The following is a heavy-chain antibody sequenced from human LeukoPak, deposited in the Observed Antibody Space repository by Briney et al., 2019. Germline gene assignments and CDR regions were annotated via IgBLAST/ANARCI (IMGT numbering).Heavy chain of an antibody. CDR1: GGSFSGYY. CDR2: INHSGST. CDR3: ARLRIAAAGTPNWFDP. V-gene: IGHV4-34*01. Sequence: SETLSLTCAVYGGSFSGYYWSWIRQPPGKGLEWIGEINHSGSTNYNPSLKGRVTISVDTSKNQFSLKLSSVTAADTAVYYCARLRIAAAGTPNWFDPWGQGTLVTVSS. J-gene: IGHJ5*02. D-gene: IGHD6-13*01.